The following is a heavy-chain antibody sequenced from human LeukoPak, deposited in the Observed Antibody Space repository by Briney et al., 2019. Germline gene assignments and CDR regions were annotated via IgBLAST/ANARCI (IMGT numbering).Heavy chain of an antibody. CDR3: ASRNWYYGSGSMGVDAFDI. J-gene: IGHJ3*02. V-gene: IGHV1-46*01. Sequence: GASVKVSCKASGYTFTSYYMHWVRQAPGQGLEWMGIINPSGGSTSYAQKFQGRVTMTRDTSTSTVYMELSSLRSEDTAVYYCASRNWYYGSGSMGVDAFDIWGQGTMVTVSS. CDR2: INPSGGST. D-gene: IGHD3-10*01. CDR1: GYTFTSYY.